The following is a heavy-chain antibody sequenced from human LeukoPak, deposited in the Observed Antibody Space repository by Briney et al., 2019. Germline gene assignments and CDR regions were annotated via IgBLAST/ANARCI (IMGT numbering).Heavy chain of an antibody. D-gene: IGHD3-3*01. CDR1: GGSISTTNYY. V-gene: IGHV4-39*01. CDR2: IYSSGNT. Sequence: SETLSLTRTVSGGSISTTNYYWGWIHQPPGRDLEWIGSIYSSGNTYYNPSLESRVTISVDTSKNQLSLKLTSATAADTSVYYCARHSGLRSPFDPWGQGTLVTVSS. J-gene: IGHJ5*02. CDR3: ARHSGLRSPFDP.